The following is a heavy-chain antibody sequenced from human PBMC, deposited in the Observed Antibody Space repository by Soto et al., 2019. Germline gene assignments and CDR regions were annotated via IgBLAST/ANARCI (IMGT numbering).Heavy chain of an antibody. Sequence: SVKVSCKASGATYSTSAISCVRQSPLQGLEWMGGINPILGTPDYAHKFQGRVTITADESTSTVYMELGSLRSEDTALYFCARGGVDVVATSAFDYWGQGTLVTVSS. V-gene: IGHV1-69*13. J-gene: IGHJ4*02. CDR2: INPILGTP. CDR3: ARGGVDVVATSAFDY. D-gene: IGHD5-12*01. CDR1: GATYSTSA.